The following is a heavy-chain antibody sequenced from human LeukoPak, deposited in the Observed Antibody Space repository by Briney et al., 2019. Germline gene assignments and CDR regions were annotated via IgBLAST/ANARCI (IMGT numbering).Heavy chain of an antibody. D-gene: IGHD6-13*01. J-gene: IGHJ5*02. Sequence: ASVKVSCKASGYTFTSYYMHWVRQAPGQGLEWMGIINPSGGSTSYAQKFQGRVTITADKSTSTAYMELSSLRSEDTAVYYCARDRGIAAPESNWFDPWGQGTLVTVSS. V-gene: IGHV1-46*01. CDR2: INPSGGST. CDR1: GYTFTSYY. CDR3: ARDRGIAAPESNWFDP.